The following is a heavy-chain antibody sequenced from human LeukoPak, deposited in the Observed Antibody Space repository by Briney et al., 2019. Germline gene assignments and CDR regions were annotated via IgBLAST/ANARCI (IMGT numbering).Heavy chain of an antibody. CDR2: INPNSGGT. CDR1: GYTFTGYY. J-gene: IGHJ4*02. Sequence: ASVKVSCKASGYTFTGYYMHWVRQAPGQGLEWMGWINPNSGGTNYAQKFQGRVTMTRDTSISTAYMGLSRLRSDDTAVYYCARSYIVVVPAAIPHFDYWGQGTLVTVSS. D-gene: IGHD2-2*02. V-gene: IGHV1-2*02. CDR3: ARSYIVVVPAAIPHFDY.